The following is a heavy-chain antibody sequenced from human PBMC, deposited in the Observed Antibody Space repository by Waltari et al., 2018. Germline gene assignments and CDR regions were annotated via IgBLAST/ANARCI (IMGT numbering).Heavy chain of an antibody. Sequence: QVQLQESGPGLVKPSETLSLTCTVSGYSISSGYSWGWIRQPPGKGLEWIGSIYHSGSTYYNPSLKSRVTISVDTSKNQFSLKLSSVTAADTAVYYCARESSGYSYGLSIDYWGQGTLVTVSS. CDR3: ARESSGYSYGLSIDY. J-gene: IGHJ4*02. D-gene: IGHD5-18*01. CDR1: GYSISSGYS. CDR2: IYHSGST. V-gene: IGHV4-38-2*02.